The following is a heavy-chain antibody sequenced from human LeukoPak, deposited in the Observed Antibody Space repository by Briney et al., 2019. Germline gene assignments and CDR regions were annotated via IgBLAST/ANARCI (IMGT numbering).Heavy chain of an antibody. V-gene: IGHV1-24*01. Sequence: ASVKVSCKVSGYTLTELSMHWVRQAPGKGLEWMGGFDPEDGETIYAQKFQGRVTMTRDTSTSTVYMELSSLRSEDTAVYYCARREPTYYYDSSGYYYAEDYWGQGTLVTVSS. D-gene: IGHD3-22*01. J-gene: IGHJ4*02. CDR2: FDPEDGET. CDR1: GYTLTELS. CDR3: ARREPTYYYDSSGYYYAEDY.